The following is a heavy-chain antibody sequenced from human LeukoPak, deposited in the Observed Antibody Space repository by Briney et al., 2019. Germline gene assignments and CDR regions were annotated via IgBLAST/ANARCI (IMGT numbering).Heavy chain of an antibody. CDR3: ARPLVNYYDSSGYGNEYFQH. D-gene: IGHD3-22*01. J-gene: IGHJ1*01. CDR2: INAGNGNT. Sequence: ASVKVSCKASGYTFTSYGISWVRQAPGQRLEWMGWINAGNGNTEYSQKFQGRVTITRDTSASTAYMELSSLRSEDTAVYYCARPLVNYYDSSGYGNEYFQHWGQGTLVTVSS. CDR1: GYTFTSYG. V-gene: IGHV1-3*01.